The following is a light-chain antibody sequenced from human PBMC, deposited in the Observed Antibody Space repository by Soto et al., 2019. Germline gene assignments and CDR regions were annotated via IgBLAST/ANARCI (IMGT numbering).Light chain of an antibody. Sequence: DIQMTQSPSSLSASVGDSVTITCQASQDINKNLIWYQQKPGKAPKLLIYGASDLETGVPSRFSGSGSGTGFTFTISSLQPEDFATYYCQQYESLPLTFGQGTRLEIK. J-gene: IGKJ5*01. CDR2: GAS. V-gene: IGKV1-33*01. CDR1: QDINKN. CDR3: QQYESLPLT.